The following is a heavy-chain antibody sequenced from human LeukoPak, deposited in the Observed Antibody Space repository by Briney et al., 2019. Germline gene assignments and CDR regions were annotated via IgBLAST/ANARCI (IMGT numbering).Heavy chain of an antibody. V-gene: IGHV3-23*01. CDR1: GFTFSIYA. Sequence: GGSLRLSCAASGFTFSIYAMSWVRQAPGKGLEWVSVIRDSGDNTYYADAVKRGFTISRDNSKKTLHLQVNSLRAEDTDVYYCATHGYNSGVYDAFEIWGQGTRVTVSS. J-gene: IGHJ3*02. CDR3: ATHGYNSGVYDAFEI. CDR2: IRDSGDNT. D-gene: IGHD6-19*01.